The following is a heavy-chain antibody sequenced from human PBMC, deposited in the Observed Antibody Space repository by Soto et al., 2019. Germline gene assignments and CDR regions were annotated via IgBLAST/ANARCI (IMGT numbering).Heavy chain of an antibody. CDR3: ARRTVVVAGISNWFDP. CDR2: IDYSGST. Sequence: QVQLQESGPGLVKPSQTLSLTCTVSGGSISSGNYYWSWIRQHPGKRLEWIGYIDYSGSTYYNPSLKSRVTLSVATSKNQCSLKLSSVTAADTAVYYCARRTVVVAGISNWFDPWGQGTLVSVSS. D-gene: IGHD2-15*01. J-gene: IGHJ5*02. CDR1: GGSISSGNYY. V-gene: IGHV4-31*03.